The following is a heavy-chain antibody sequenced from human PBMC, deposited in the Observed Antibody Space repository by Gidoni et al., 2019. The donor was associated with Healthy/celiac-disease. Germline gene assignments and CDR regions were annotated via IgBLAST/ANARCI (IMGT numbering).Heavy chain of an antibody. CDR1: GFTVSSNY. CDR3: ARVDSSSWSQYYYYGMDV. Sequence: GGSLRLSCAASGFTVSSNYMSWVRQAPGKGLEWVSVIYSGGSTYYADSVKGRFTISRDNSKNTLYLQMNSLRAEDTAVYYCARVDSSSWSQYYYYGMDVWGQGTTVTVSS. J-gene: IGHJ6*02. CDR2: IYSGGST. V-gene: IGHV3-53*01. D-gene: IGHD6-13*01.